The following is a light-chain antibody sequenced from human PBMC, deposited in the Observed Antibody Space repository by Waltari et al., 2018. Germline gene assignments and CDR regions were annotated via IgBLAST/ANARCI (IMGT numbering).Light chain of an antibody. CDR1: SGSVASSY. V-gene: IGLV6-57*03. J-gene: IGLJ3*02. Sequence: NFMLTQPHSVSESPGKTVTLSCTRSSGSVASSYVQWYQQRPGSAPTIVIYEHNQRPSGVPDRFSGSIDSSSNAASLTISGRTTEDEADYYCQSYDSSSQVFGGGTRLTVL. CDR2: EHN. CDR3: QSYDSSSQV.